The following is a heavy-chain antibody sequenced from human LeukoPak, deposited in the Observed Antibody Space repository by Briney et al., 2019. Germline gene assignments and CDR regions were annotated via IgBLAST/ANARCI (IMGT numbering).Heavy chain of an antibody. CDR3: ARGSRELYYFDY. V-gene: IGHV4-59*01. CDR1: VGSISSYY. CDR2: IYYSGST. D-gene: IGHD1-7*01. Sequence: SETLSLTCTVSVGSISSYYWSWIGQPPGKGLEGIGYIYYSGSTKYNPSLKSRVTISVDASKTQFSLKLNSVTAADTAVYYCARGSRELYYFDYWGQGTLVTVSS. J-gene: IGHJ4*02.